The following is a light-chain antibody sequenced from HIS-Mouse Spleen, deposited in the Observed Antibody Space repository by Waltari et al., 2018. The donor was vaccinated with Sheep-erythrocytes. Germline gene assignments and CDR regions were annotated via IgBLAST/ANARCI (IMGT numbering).Light chain of an antibody. J-gene: IGLJ1*01. CDR2: DVS. Sequence: QSALTPPRSVYGPPRPSVTISCPLTSSGVGGHYLFPRDQQHPGKAPKLMIYDVSKRPSGVPDRFSGSKSGNTASLTISGLQAEDEADYYCCSYAGSYNHVFATGTKVTVL. CDR1: SSGVGGHYL. V-gene: IGLV2-11*01. CDR3: CSYAGSYNHV.